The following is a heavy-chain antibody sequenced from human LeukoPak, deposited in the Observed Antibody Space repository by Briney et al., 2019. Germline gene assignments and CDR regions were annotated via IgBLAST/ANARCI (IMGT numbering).Heavy chain of an antibody. D-gene: IGHD6-6*01. Sequence: SVKVSCKASGGTFSSYAISWVRQAPGQGLEWMGGIIPIFGTANYAQKFQGRVTITADESTSTAYMELSSLRSEDTAVYYCASLWYSSSSFYYYHMDVWGKGTTVTVSS. CDR3: ASLWYSSSSFYYYHMDV. V-gene: IGHV1-69*13. J-gene: IGHJ6*03. CDR1: GGTFSSYA. CDR2: IIPIFGTA.